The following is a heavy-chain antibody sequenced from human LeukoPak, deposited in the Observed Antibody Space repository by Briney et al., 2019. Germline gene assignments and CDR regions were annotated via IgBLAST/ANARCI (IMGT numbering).Heavy chain of an antibody. CDR1: GFTFGDYA. J-gene: IGHJ4*02. D-gene: IGHD3-22*01. V-gene: IGHV3-49*04. CDR3: TRDRYYYDSSGYYPPWRDFDY. CDR2: IRSKAYGGTT. Sequence: GGSLRLSCTASGFTFGDYAMSWVRQAPGKGLEWVGFIRSKAYGGTTEYAASVKGRFTISRDDSKSIAYLQMNSLKTEDTAVYYCTRDRYYYDSSGYYPPWRDFDYWGQGTLVTVSS.